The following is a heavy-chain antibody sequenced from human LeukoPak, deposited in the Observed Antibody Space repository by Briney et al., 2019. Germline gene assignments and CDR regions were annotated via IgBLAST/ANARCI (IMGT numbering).Heavy chain of an antibody. CDR2: INGRGST. CDR1: EFTFTSYV. D-gene: IGHD5-24*01. Sequence: GGSLRLSCAASEFTFTSYVMSWVCQAPGKGLEWVSHINGRGSTFYADSVKGRFTISRDNLKNMVYLQMNSLRVEDTAVYYCAKGRTVGETSFDYWGHGTLVTVSS. V-gene: IGHV3-23*01. J-gene: IGHJ4*01. CDR3: AKGRTVGETSFDY.